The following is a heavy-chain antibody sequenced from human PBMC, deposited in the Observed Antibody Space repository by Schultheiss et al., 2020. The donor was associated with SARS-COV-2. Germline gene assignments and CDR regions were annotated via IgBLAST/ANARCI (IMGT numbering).Heavy chain of an antibody. CDR3: ARALYCTNGVCPGDYFDY. Sequence: GESLKISCAASVFTFSSYGMHWVRQAPGKGLEWVAVISYDGTNKRYADSVKGRFTISRDTSKNTLHLQMSSLRAEDTAVYYCARALYCTNGVCPGDYFDYWGQGTLVTVSS. D-gene: IGHD2-8*01. V-gene: IGHV3-33*01. CDR2: ISYDGTNK. J-gene: IGHJ4*02. CDR1: VFTFSSYG.